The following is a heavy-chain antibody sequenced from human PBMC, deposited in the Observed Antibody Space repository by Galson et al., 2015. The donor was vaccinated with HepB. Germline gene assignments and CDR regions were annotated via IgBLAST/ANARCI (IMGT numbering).Heavy chain of an antibody. CDR3: ARGYEAAAPNLDY. CDR2: IIPIFGTA. V-gene: IGHV1-69*13. Sequence: SVKVSCKASGGTFSSYAISWVRQAPGQGLEWMGGIIPIFGTANYAQKFQGRVTITADESTSTAYMELSSLRSEDTAVYYCARGYEAAAPNLDYWGQGALVTVSS. D-gene: IGHD6-13*01. J-gene: IGHJ4*02. CDR1: GGTFSSYA.